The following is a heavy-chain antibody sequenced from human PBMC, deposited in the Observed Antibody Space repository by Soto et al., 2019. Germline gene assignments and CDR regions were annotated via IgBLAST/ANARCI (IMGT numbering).Heavy chain of an antibody. J-gene: IGHJ4*02. Sequence: GASVKVSCKASGYTFTSYGISWVRQAPGQGLEWMGWISAYNGNTNYAQKFQGWVTMTRDTSISTAYMELSRLRSDDTAVYYCARVRYQGYFISTSCLDGGFDYWGQGTLVTVSS. D-gene: IGHD2-2*01. CDR2: ISAYNGNT. CDR1: GYTFTSYG. CDR3: ARVRYQGYFISTSCLDGGFDY. V-gene: IGHV1-18*01.